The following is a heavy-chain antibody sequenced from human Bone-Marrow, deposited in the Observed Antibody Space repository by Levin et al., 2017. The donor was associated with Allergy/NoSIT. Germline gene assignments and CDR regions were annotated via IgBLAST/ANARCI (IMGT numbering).Heavy chain of an antibody. V-gene: IGHV1-69*13. D-gene: IGHD2-2*01. Sequence: SVKVSCKASGGTFSSYAISWVRQAPGQGLEWMGGIIPIFGTANYAQKFQGRVTITADESTSTAYMELSSLRSEDTAVYYCARDSCSSTSCYFNYDYGMDVWGQGTTVTVSS. CDR2: IIPIFGTA. CDR3: ARDSCSSTSCYFNYDYGMDV. CDR1: GGTFSSYA. J-gene: IGHJ6*02.